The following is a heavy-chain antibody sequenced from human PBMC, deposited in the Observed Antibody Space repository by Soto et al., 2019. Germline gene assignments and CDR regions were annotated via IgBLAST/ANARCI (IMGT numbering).Heavy chain of an antibody. CDR2: IYYSGST. Sequence: SETLSLTCTVSGGSISSYYWSWIRQPPGKGLEWIGYIYYSGSTNYNPSLKSRVTISVDTSKNQFSLKLSSVTAADTAVYYCAREVGENYYGMDVWGQGTTVTVSS. CDR1: GGSISSYY. V-gene: IGHV4-59*01. D-gene: IGHD3-10*01. J-gene: IGHJ6*02. CDR3: AREVGENYYGMDV.